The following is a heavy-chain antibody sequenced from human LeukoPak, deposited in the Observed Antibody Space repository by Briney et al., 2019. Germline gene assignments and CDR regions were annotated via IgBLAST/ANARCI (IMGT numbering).Heavy chain of an antibody. D-gene: IGHD3-22*01. Sequence: MASETLSLTCSVSGGSISSYYWSWIRQPPGKGLEWIGYIYYSGSTNYNPSLKSRVTISVDTPKNQFSLKLSSVTAADTAVYYCARDLGSSGDYYYGMDVWGQGTTVTVSS. CDR3: ARDLGSSGDYYYGMDV. J-gene: IGHJ6*02. V-gene: IGHV4-59*01. CDR2: IYYSGST. CDR1: GGSISSYY.